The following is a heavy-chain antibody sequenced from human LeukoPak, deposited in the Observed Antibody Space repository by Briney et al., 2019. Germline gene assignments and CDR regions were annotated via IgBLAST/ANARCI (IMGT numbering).Heavy chain of an antibody. CDR1: GGSISSYY. J-gene: IGHJ4*02. D-gene: IGHD3-22*01. CDR3: AKSGDYYEFHSFDY. Sequence: LETLSLTCTVSGGSISSYYWSWIRQPAGKGLEWIGRIYTSGSTNYNPSLKSRVTMSVDTSKNQFSLKLSSVTAADTAVYYCAKSGDYYEFHSFDYWGQGTLVTVSS. V-gene: IGHV4-4*07. CDR2: IYTSGST.